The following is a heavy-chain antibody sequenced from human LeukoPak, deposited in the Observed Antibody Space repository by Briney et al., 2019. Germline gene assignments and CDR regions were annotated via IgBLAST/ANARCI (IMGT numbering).Heavy chain of an antibody. CDR3: ARPLGITGTTPFDY. D-gene: IGHD1-7*01. J-gene: IGHJ4*02. Sequence: GGSLRLSCAASGFNFNDSGMSWVRQAPGKGLEWVFGINWNGRSRGYADSLKGRFTISRDNAKNSLYLQMNSLRAEDTGLYYCARPLGITGTTPFDYWGQGTLVTVSS. CDR2: INWNGRSR. CDR1: GFNFNDSG. V-gene: IGHV3-20*04.